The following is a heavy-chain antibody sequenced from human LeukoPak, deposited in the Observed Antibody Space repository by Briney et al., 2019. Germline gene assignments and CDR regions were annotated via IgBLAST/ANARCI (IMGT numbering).Heavy chain of an antibody. CDR1: GGTFSSYA. CDR2: IIPVFGTT. CDR3: ARWGNYYGSGSYGFDY. Sequence: GASVKVSCKASGGTFSSYAVSWVRQTPGQGLEWLGGIIPVFGTTTYAQKFQDKVTITADESTSTAYMELSSLRSEDTAVYYCARWGNYYGSGSYGFDYWGQGTLVTVSS. D-gene: IGHD3-10*01. J-gene: IGHJ4*02. V-gene: IGHV1-69*13.